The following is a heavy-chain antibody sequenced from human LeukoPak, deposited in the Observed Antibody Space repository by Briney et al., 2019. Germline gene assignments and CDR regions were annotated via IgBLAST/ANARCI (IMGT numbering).Heavy chain of an antibody. Sequence: KASETLSLTCTVSGGSISSYYWSWIRQPAGKGLEWIGRIYTSGSTNYNPSLKSRVTMSVDTSKNQFSLKLSSVTAADTAVYYCARGGSGSYYNVISYYYMDVWGKGTTVTISS. CDR1: GGSISSYY. V-gene: IGHV4-4*07. CDR3: ARGGSGSYYNVISYYYMDV. J-gene: IGHJ6*03. CDR2: IYTSGST. D-gene: IGHD3-10*01.